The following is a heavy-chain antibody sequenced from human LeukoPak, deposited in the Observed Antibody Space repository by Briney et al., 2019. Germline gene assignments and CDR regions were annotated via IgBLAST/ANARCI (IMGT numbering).Heavy chain of an antibody. D-gene: IGHD3-3*01. CDR2: ISSSSSTI. CDR1: GFTISSYS. CDR3: ARDPGWSGYYEDY. Sequence: PGGSLRLSCAASGFTISSYSMNWVRQAPGKGLEWVSYISSSSSTIYYADSVKGRFTISRDNAKNSLYLQMNSLRAEDTAVYYCARDPGWSGYYEDYWGQGTLVTVSS. V-gene: IGHV3-48*01. J-gene: IGHJ4*02.